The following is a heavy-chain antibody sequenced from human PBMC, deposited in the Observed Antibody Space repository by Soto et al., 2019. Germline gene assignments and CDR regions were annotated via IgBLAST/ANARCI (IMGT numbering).Heavy chain of an antibody. CDR3: AKSPRRGYEPPWDY. J-gene: IGHJ4*02. CDR2: ISGSGYNS. D-gene: IGHD5-12*01. Sequence: EVQLLESGGGLVQPGGSLRLSCAASGFTFSTDGMNWVRQAPGKGLEWVSGISGSGYNSYYADSVKGRFTISRDNSKNTLYLQMESLTAGDTAVYYCAKSPRRGYEPPWDYWGQGTLVTVSS. CDR1: GFTFSTDG. V-gene: IGHV3-23*01.